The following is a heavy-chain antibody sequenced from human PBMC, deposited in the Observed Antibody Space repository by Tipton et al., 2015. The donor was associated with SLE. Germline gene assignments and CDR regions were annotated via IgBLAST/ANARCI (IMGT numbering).Heavy chain of an antibody. Sequence: TLSLTCTVSGDPISSGGYYWSWFRQHPGKGLEWIGYIYYSGNTYYNPSLKSRLTVSLDTSQNQFSLKLSSVTAADTAVYYCARSIIVVPAFDYWGQGTLVTVSS. CDR2: IYYSGNT. CDR3: ARSIIVVPAFDY. J-gene: IGHJ4*02. CDR1: GDPISSGGYY. V-gene: IGHV4-31*03. D-gene: IGHD2-2*01.